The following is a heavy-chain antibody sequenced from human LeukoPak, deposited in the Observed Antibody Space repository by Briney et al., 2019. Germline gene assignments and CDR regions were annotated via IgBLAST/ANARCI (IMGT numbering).Heavy chain of an antibody. Sequence: SETLSLTCTVSGGSISSRSYYWGWLRPPPGKGLEWIGTIYYSGSTYYNPSLKSRVTISVDTSKNQFSLKLSSVTAADTAVYYCARHDCSSTSCYADYWGQGTLSPSPQ. D-gene: IGHD2-2*01. V-gene: IGHV4-39*01. CDR1: GGSISSRSYY. J-gene: IGHJ4*02. CDR3: ARHDCSSTSCYADY. CDR2: IYYSGST.